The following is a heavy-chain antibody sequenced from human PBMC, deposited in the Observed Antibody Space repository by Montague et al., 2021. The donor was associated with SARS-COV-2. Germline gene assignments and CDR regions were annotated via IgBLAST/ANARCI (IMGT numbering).Heavy chain of an antibody. CDR3: SILNVLDYFRLDL. Sequence: SLRLSCAASGFTFDHFGFHWVRQVPEKGLDFFALIRGSGWSTYYADSLRGRFTLSRDNNKNSLYLQMNSLRTDDTALYYCSILNVLDYFRLDLWGQGTTVTVSS. CDR2: IRGSGWST. CDR1: GFTFDHFG. V-gene: IGHV3-43*02. D-gene: IGHD2/OR15-2a*01. J-gene: IGHJ6*01.